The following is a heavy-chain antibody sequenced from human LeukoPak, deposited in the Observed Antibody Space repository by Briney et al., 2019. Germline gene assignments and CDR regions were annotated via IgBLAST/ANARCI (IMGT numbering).Heavy chain of an antibody. J-gene: IGHJ6*03. CDR2: IHNTGKT. CDR1: VGSISSGSYY. Sequence: SETLSLTCTVSVGSISSGSYYWRWIRQHPGKGLEWIGYIHNTGKTDYNPSLKSRIIISLDTSKNRFSLRLSSVTAGGTGLDYCARKNDYGDSYYMDVWGKGTTVTVSS. D-gene: IGHD4-17*01. CDR3: ARKNDYGDSYYMDV. V-gene: IGHV4-31*03.